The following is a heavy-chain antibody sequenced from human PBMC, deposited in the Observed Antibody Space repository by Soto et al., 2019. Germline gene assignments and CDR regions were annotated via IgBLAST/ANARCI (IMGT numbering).Heavy chain of an antibody. CDR1: GYTFTCYG. J-gene: IGHJ4*02. Sequence: QVQLVQSGAEVKKPGASVKVSCKASGYTFTCYGISWVRQAPGQGLEWMGWISAYNGNTNYAQQLQGRVTMTTDTSTSTAYMELRSLRTDDTAVYYCARDQNVIVVVMVGSHFDYWGQGTLVTVSS. D-gene: IGHD3-22*01. CDR2: ISAYNGNT. CDR3: ARDQNVIVVVMVGSHFDY. V-gene: IGHV1-18*01.